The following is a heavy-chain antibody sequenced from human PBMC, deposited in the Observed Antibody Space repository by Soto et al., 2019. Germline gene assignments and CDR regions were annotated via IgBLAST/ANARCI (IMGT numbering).Heavy chain of an antibody. D-gene: IGHD5-12*01. Sequence: GTLRLSAPSSVFTCRNPAMDGARNAQGKGLEWVTLISYDGSNKYYADSVKGRFTISRDRYKNTLSLHMSSLRGEDSAVYYCARARTSVSGYHSPLDYWGQGTQVTVSS. CDR1: VFTCRNPA. J-gene: IGHJ4*02. CDR2: ISYDGSNK. CDR3: ARARTSVSGYHSPLDY. V-gene: IGHV3-30-3*01.